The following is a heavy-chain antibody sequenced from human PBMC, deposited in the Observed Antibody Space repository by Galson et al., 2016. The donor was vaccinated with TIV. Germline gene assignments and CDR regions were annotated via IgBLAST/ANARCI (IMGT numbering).Heavy chain of an antibody. CDR3: ARRYFDL. Sequence: SLRLSCAASGFTFGHYAMTWVRQVPGKGLEWAAGISGSGYRTFYADSVKGRFTISRENSKNTLYLQMNSLRAEDTAVYYCARRYFDLWGRGTLVTVSS. CDR2: ISGSGYRT. V-gene: IGHV3-23*01. CDR1: GFTFGHYA. J-gene: IGHJ2*01.